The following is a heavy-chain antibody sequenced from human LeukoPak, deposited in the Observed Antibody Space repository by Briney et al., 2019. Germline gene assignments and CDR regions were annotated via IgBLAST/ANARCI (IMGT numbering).Heavy chain of an antibody. CDR1: GFTFSSYS. CDR3: ARGGVGAPLQY. J-gene: IGHJ4*02. Sequence: GGSLRLSCAASGFTFSSYSMNWVRQAPGKGLEWVSVIYSGGSTYYADSVKGRFTISRDNSKNTVYLQVNSLRAEDTAVYFCARGGVGAPLQYWGQGTLVTVSS. V-gene: IGHV3-66*01. D-gene: IGHD1-26*01. CDR2: IYSGGST.